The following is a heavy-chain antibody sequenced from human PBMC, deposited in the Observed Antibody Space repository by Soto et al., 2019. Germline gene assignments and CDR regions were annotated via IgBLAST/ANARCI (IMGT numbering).Heavy chain of an antibody. Sequence: GGSLRLSCAASGFTFSSYGMHWVRQAPGKGLEWVAVISYDGSNKYYADSVKGRFTISRDNSKNTLYLQMNSLRAEDTAVYYCAKAHTKITRGMDVWGQGTTVTVSS. CDR2: ISYDGSNK. D-gene: IGHD5-12*01. CDR3: AKAHTKITRGMDV. V-gene: IGHV3-30*18. J-gene: IGHJ6*02. CDR1: GFTFSSYG.